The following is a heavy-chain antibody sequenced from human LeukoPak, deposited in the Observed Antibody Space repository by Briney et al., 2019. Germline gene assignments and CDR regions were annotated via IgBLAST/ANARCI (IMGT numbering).Heavy chain of an antibody. CDR2: ISSSSSYI. J-gene: IGHJ4*02. Sequence: PGGSLRLSCAASGFTFSSYSMNWVRQAPGKGLEWVSSISSSSSYIYYADSMKGRFTISRDNAKNSLYLQMNSLRAEDTAVYYCARDYDSYGDFDYWGQGTLVTVSS. V-gene: IGHV3-21*01. CDR3: ARDYDSYGDFDY. CDR1: GFTFSSYS. D-gene: IGHD5-18*01.